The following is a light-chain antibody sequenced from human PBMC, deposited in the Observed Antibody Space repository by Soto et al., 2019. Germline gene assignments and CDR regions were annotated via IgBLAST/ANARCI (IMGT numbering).Light chain of an antibody. V-gene: IGKV1-6*01. J-gene: IGKJ1*01. CDR3: LQDHSYPWT. CDR1: EDIRFD. CDR2: TSS. Sequence: AVQVTQTPSSLSASVGDTVTITCRASEDIRFDVAWYQQKSGRAPRLLIHTSSHVQSGVPSRFSGSASGTEFRLTISGPLPDDFAVYYCLQDHSYPWTFGQGTKIEI.